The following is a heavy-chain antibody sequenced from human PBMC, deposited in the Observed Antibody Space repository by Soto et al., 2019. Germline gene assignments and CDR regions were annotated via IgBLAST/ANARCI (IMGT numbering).Heavy chain of an antibody. J-gene: IGHJ4*02. CDR3: ARHRDRPPAFDY. CDR1: GGSISSSSYY. D-gene: IGHD2-2*01. V-gene: IGHV4-39*01. Sequence: SETLSLTCTVSGGSISSSSYYWGWIRQPPGKGLEWIGSIYYSGSTYYNPSLKSRVTISVDTSKNQFSLKLSSVTAADTAVYYCARHRDRPPAFDYWGQGTLVTVSS. CDR2: IYYSGST.